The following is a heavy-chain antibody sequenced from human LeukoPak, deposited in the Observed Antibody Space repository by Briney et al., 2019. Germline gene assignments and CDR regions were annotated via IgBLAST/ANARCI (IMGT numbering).Heavy chain of an antibody. Sequence: ASVKVSCKASGYTFTSYDINWLRQATGQGLEWMGWMNPNSGNTGYAQKFQGRVTMNRNTSISTAYMELSSLRSEDTAVYYCARARREYYYYYYYMDVWGKGTTVTVSS. D-gene: IGHD3-10*01. CDR1: GYTFTSYD. V-gene: IGHV1-8*01. J-gene: IGHJ6*03. CDR2: MNPNSGNT. CDR3: ARARREYYYYYYYMDV.